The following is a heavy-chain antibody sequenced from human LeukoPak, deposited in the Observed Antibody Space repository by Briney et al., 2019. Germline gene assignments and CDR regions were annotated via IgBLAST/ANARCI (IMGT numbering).Heavy chain of an antibody. D-gene: IGHD3-22*01. CDR3: ARSLRRYYYDSSAYMDV. Sequence: SETLSLTCTVSGGSISSYYWSWIRQPPGKGLEWIGYIYTSGSTNYNPSLKSRVTISVDTSKNQFSLKLSSVTAADTAVYYCARSLRRYYYDSSAYMDVWGKGTTVTVSS. V-gene: IGHV4-4*09. J-gene: IGHJ6*03. CDR2: IYTSGST. CDR1: GGSISSYY.